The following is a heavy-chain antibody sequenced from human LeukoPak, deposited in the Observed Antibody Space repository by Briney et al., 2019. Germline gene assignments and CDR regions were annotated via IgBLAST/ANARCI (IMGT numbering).Heavy chain of an antibody. CDR1: GGSISSNY. D-gene: IGHD3-3*01. CDR3: ARQNYDEVNYYYYGLDV. Sequence: SETLSLTCTVSGGSISSNYWSWIRQSPGKGLEWIGYIYYRGSTDFNPSLKSRVTISVDTSKNQFSLKLSSVTAADTAVYYCARQNYDEVNYYYYGLDVWGQGTTVTVSS. CDR2: IYYRGST. J-gene: IGHJ6*02. V-gene: IGHV4-59*08.